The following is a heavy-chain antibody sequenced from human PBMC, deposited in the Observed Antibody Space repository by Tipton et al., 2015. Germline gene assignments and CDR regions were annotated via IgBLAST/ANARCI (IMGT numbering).Heavy chain of an antibody. Sequence: TLSLTCTVSGASLKSGGYYWSWIRQHPGKGLEWIGYIYFTGGTYYNPSLKSRVSISIDTSKNQFSLKLSSVTAADTAVYYCARVSTFLNWFDPWGQGTLVTVSS. D-gene: IGHD3-16*01. J-gene: IGHJ5*02. CDR3: ARVSTFLNWFDP. CDR1: GASLKSGGYY. V-gene: IGHV4-31*03. CDR2: IYFTGGT.